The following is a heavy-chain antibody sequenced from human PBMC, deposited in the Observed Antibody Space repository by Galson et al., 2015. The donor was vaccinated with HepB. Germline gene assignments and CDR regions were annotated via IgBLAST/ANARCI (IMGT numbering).Heavy chain of an antibody. CDR1: GFTFSSYG. CDR3: ARGYGFGELFEFDY. CDR2: IWYDGSNK. J-gene: IGHJ4*02. V-gene: IGHV3-33*01. Sequence: SLRLSCAASGFTFSSYGMHWVRQAPGKGLEWVAVIWYDGSNKYYADSVKGRFTISRDNSKNTLYLQMNSLRAEDTAVYYCARGYGFGELFEFDYWGQGTLVTVSS. D-gene: IGHD3-10*01.